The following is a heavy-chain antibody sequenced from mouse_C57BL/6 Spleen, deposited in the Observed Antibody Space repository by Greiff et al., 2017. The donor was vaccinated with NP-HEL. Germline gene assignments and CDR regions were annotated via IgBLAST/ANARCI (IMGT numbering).Heavy chain of an antibody. J-gene: IGHJ2*01. D-gene: IGHD3-2*02. CDR3: TGPGDSSGSLDY. CDR1: GYTFTDYE. CDR2: IDPETGGT. Sequence: QVQLQQSGAELVRPGASVTLSCKASGYTFTDYEMHWVKQTPVHGLEWIGAIDPETGGTAYNQKFKGKAILTADKSSSTAYMELRSLTSEDSAVYYCTGPGDSSGSLDYWGQGTTLTVSS. V-gene: IGHV1-15*01.